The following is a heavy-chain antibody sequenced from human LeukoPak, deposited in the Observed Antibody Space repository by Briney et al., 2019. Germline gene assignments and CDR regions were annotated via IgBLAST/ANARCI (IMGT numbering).Heavy chain of an antibody. J-gene: IGHJ4*02. D-gene: IGHD7-27*01. CDR3: AKPLINWGSIDY. CDR2: IRYDGSNK. Sequence: GGSLRPSCAASGFTFSSYGMHWVRQAPGKGLEWVAFIRYDGSNKYYADSVKGRLTISRDNSKNTLYLQMNSLRAEDTAVYYCAKPLINWGSIDYWGQGTLVTVSS. V-gene: IGHV3-30*02. CDR1: GFTFSSYG.